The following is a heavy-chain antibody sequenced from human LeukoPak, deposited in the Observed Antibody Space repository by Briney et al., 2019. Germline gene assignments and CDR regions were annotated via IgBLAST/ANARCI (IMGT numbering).Heavy chain of an antibody. CDR2: INSDGSST. CDR3: ARDRTTLGY. J-gene: IGHJ4*02. CDR1: GFTFSSYW. D-gene: IGHD1-7*01. V-gene: IGHV3-74*01. Sequence: PGGTLRLSCAASGFTFSSYWMHWVRQVPGKGLVWVSRINSDGSSTSYADSVKGRFTLSRDNAKSTLYLQMNSLRADDTAVYYCARDRTTLGYWGQGTLVTVSS.